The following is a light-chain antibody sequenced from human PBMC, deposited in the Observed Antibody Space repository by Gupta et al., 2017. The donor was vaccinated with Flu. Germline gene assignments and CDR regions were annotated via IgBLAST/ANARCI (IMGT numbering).Light chain of an antibody. CDR3: QTWGIGLGV. CDR2: LISDGSH. CDR1: SGHSSYA. J-gene: IGLJ3*02. Sequence: QLVLTQSPSASASLGASVKLTCTLSSGHSSYAIAWHQQQPGKGPRYLMKLISDGSHSKGDGIPDPFSGSSSGAERNLTISSLQSEDEADYYGQTWGIGLGVFGGGTKLTVL. V-gene: IGLV4-69*01.